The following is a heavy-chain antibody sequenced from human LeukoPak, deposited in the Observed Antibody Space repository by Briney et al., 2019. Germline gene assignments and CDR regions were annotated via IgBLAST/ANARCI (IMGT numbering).Heavy chain of an antibody. D-gene: IGHD1-26*01. V-gene: IGHV3-21*01. Sequence: PGGSLRLSCAASGFTFSSYSMNCVRQAPGKGLEWVSSISSSSSYIYYADSVKGRFTISRDNAKNSLYLQMNSLRAEDTAVYYCATTDRRMGSGSYYRTLDIWGQGTMVTVSS. J-gene: IGHJ3*02. CDR1: GFTFSSYS. CDR2: ISSSSSYI. CDR3: ATTDRRMGSGSYYRTLDI.